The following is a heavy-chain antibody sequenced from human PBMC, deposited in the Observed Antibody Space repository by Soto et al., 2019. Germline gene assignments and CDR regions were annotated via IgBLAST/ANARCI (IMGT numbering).Heavy chain of an antibody. J-gene: IGHJ5*02. CDR3: ARRGYYYLVWFDP. V-gene: IGHV4-34*01. D-gene: IGHD3-22*01. CDR2: INHSGST. Sequence: SETLSLTCAVYGGSFSGYYWSWIRQPPGKGLEWIGEINHSGSTNYNPSLESRVTISVDTSKNQFSLKLSSVTAADTAVYYCARRGYYYLVWFDPWGQGTLVTVSS. CDR1: GGSFSGYY.